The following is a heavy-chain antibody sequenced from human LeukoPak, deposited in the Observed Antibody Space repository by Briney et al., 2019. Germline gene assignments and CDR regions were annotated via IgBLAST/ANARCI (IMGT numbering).Heavy chain of an antibody. CDR1: GGSFCGYY. D-gene: IGHD6-19*01. J-gene: IGHJ4*02. V-gene: IGHV4-34*01. CDR3: AIVGSSGWSDY. Sequence: SETLSLTCAVYGGSFCGYYWSWIRQPPGKGLEWIGEINHSGSTNYNPSLKSRVTISVDTSKNQFSLKLSSVTAADTAVYYCAIVGSSGWSDYWGQGTLVTVSS. CDR2: INHSGST.